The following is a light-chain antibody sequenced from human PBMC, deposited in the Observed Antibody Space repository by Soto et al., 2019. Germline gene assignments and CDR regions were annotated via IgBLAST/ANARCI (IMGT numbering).Light chain of an antibody. J-gene: IGKJ3*01. CDR2: GTS. Sequence: DIVLTQSPCTLSLSPGDRATLSCRASQNVYSNFVGWYQQRPGQAPRLLIYGTSTRATDIPDRFSGSGSGTDFNLTISRLEPDDFAVYFCHQYGNSPLTFGHGTKVDF. CDR1: QNVYSNF. V-gene: IGKV3-20*01. CDR3: HQYGNSPLT.